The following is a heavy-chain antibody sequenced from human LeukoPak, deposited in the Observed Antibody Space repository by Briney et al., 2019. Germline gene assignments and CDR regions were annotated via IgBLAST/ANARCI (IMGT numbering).Heavy chain of an antibody. D-gene: IGHD3-16*01. CDR3: VRDYGGY. J-gene: IGHJ4*02. Sequence: GGSLRLSCAASGFTFSSYWMSWVRQAPGKGLEWVVSIKEDGSEKYYVDSVEGRFTISRDNAKNSLSLQMNSLRVEDTAMYYCVRDYGGYWGQGTLVTVSS. CDR1: GFTFSSYW. CDR2: IKEDGSEK. V-gene: IGHV3-7*03.